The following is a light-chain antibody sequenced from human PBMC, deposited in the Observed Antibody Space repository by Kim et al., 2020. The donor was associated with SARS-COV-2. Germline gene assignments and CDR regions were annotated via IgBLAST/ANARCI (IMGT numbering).Light chain of an antibody. CDR2: VNGDGSH. CDR3: QTWGTGIMV. V-gene: IGLV4-69*02. Sequence: ASVKLTCTLSSGHSTYTITWHQQQPQKGPRYLMKVNGDGSHSKGDGIPDRFSGSTSGAENYLTISSLQSDDEADYYCQTWGTGIMVFGGGTQLTVL. CDR1: SGHSTYT. J-gene: IGLJ3*02.